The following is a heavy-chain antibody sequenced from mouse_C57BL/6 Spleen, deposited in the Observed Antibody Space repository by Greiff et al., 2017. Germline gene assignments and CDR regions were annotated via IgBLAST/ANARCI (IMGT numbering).Heavy chain of an antibody. V-gene: IGHV1-62-2*01. CDR1: GYTFTEYT. CDR3: ARHEGPKSYFDY. Sequence: VKLVESGAELVKPGASVKLSCKASGYTFTEYTIHWVKQRSGQGLEWIGWFYPGSGSIKYNEKFKDKATLTADKSSSTVYMELSRLTSEDSAVYFCARHEGPKSYFDYWGQGTTLTVSS. CDR2: FYPGSGSI. J-gene: IGHJ2*01.